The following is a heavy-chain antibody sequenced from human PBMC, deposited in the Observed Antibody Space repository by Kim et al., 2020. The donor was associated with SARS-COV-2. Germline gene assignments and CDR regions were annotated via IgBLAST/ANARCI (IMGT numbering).Heavy chain of an antibody. J-gene: IGHJ6*01. V-gene: IGHV3-53*01. Sequence: GGSLRLSCVYSEFRFNDDPVTWVRQAPGKGLECVSFTDRAGNIYYIDSVKGRFTLSRDTWRNSLYLQMNDLRVEDTAIYYCTRGVASREWPVGGEYYFYHMDIWGRGTSVTVST. CDR3: TRGVASREWPVGGEYYFYHMDI. D-gene: IGHD6-19*01. CDR2: TDRAGNI. CDR1: EFRFNDDP.